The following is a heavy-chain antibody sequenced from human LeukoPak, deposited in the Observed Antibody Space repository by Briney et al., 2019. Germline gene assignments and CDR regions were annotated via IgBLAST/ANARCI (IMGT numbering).Heavy chain of an antibody. CDR1: GFTVSSNY. CDR2: IYSGGST. D-gene: IGHD3-10*01. V-gene: IGHV3-53*01. CDR3: ARGFPYYYGSGSSHFDY. Sequence: GGSLRLSCAASGFTVSSNYMSWVRQAPGKGLEWVSVIYSGGSTYYADSVKGRFTISRDNSKNTLYLQMNGLRAEDTAVYYCARGFPYYYGSGSSHFDYWGQGTLVTVSS. J-gene: IGHJ4*02.